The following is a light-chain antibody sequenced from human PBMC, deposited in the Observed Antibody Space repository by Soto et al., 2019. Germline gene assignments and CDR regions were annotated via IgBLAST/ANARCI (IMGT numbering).Light chain of an antibody. Sequence: QSVLTKPPSASGTPGQRGFISCSGSSSNIVGTNYAYWYQQRPGAAPKLLMHSNNLRPSGVPERISGSKSGTSASLASSGLRSEDEAVYYCASWDDRLGAVIFGGGTKLTVL. CDR1: SSNIVGTNY. V-gene: IGLV1-47*02. CDR3: ASWDDRLGAVI. CDR2: SNN. J-gene: IGLJ2*01.